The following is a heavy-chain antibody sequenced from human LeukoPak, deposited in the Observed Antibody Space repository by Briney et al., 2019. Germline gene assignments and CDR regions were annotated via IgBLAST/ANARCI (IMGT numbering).Heavy chain of an antibody. Sequence: PGGSLRLSCAASGFTFDDYAMHWVRQAPGKGLEWVSGISWNSGSIGYADSVKGRFTISRDNAKNSLYLQMNSLRAEDTAVYYCAATVTTSYYWYFDLWGRGTLVTVSS. V-gene: IGHV3-9*01. CDR2: ISWNSGSI. J-gene: IGHJ2*01. D-gene: IGHD4-17*01. CDR1: GFTFDDYA. CDR3: AATVTTSYYWYFDL.